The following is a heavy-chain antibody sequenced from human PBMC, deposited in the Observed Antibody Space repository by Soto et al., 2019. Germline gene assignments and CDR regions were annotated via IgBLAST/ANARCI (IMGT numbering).Heavy chain of an antibody. CDR1: GGTFSSYT. CDR2: IIPILGIA. D-gene: IGHD1-26*01. Sequence: ASVKVSCKASGGTFSSYTISWVRQAPGQGLEWMGRIIPILGIANYAQKFQGRVTITADKSTSTAYMELSSLRSEDTAVYYCARDGWYSGDQDYWGQGTLVTVSS. J-gene: IGHJ4*02. V-gene: IGHV1-69*04. CDR3: ARDGWYSGDQDY.